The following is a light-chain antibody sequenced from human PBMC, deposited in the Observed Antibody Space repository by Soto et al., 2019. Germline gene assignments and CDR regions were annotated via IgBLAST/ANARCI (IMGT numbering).Light chain of an antibody. CDR1: QSVSSN. CDR2: GAS. J-gene: IGKJ5*01. CDR3: QQRSNWPLIT. V-gene: IGKV3-15*01. Sequence: EIVMTQSPATLSVSPGERSTRSFSSSQSVSSNLAWYQQKPGQAPRLLIYGASTRATGIPARFSGSGSGTEFTLTISSLQSEDFAVYYCQQRSNWPLITFGQGTRLEIK.